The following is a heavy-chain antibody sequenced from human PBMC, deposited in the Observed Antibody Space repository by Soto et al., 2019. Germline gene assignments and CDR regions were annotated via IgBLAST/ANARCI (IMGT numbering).Heavy chain of an antibody. CDR3: ARSDWNYFDY. V-gene: IGHV4-59*01. CDR1: GGSISSYY. D-gene: IGHD3-9*01. J-gene: IGHJ4*02. Sequence: SETLSLTCTVYGGSISSYYWSWIRQPPGKGLEWIGYIYYSGSTNYNPSLKSRVTISVDTSKNQFSLKLSSVTAADTAVYYCARSDWNYFDYWGQGTLVTVSS. CDR2: IYYSGST.